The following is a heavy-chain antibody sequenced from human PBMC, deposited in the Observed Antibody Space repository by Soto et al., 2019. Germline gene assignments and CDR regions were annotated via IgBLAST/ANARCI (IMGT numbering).Heavy chain of an antibody. Sequence: QVQLQESGPGLVKPSEILSLTCTVSGGSISSYYWSWIRQPPGKGLEWIGYFYYSGSTNYNPSLKSRVTISIDTSQNQLSLKLSSVTAADTAVYYCARGGRKLFDYWGQGTLVTVSS. D-gene: IGHD5-12*01. V-gene: IGHV4-59*01. CDR1: GGSISSYY. J-gene: IGHJ4*02. CDR2: FYYSGST. CDR3: ARGGRKLFDY.